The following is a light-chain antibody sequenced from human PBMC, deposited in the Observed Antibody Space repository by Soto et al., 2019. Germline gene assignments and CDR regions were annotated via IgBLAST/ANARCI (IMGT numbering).Light chain of an antibody. V-gene: IGKV3-20*01. Sequence: ETVLTQSPGTLSLSPGERATLSCRASQSVNSNYLAWYQQKPGQAPRLLIYDASSRAIGIPDRFSGSGSGTDFTLTISRLEPEDFAVYYCQQYDGSKTFGQGTKVEIK. CDR1: QSVNSNY. CDR2: DAS. CDR3: QQYDGSKT. J-gene: IGKJ1*01.